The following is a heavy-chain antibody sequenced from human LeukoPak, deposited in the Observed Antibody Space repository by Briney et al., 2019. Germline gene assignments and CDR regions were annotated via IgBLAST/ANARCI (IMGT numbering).Heavy chain of an antibody. CDR3: VRMGSGGY. CDR1: GGSITSPY. J-gene: IGHJ4*02. V-gene: IGHV4-59*11. CDR2: MYYSGST. Sequence: SETLSLTCTVSGGSITSPYWSWIRQPPGKGLEWIAYMYYSGSTSYNPSLKSQVTISLDTSKNQFSLKLSSVTAADTAVYYCVRMGSGGYWGQGTLVTVSS. D-gene: IGHD3-16*01.